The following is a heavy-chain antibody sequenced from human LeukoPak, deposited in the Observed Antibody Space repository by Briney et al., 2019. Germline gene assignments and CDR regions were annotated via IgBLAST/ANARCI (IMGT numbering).Heavy chain of an antibody. Sequence: PGGSLRLSCAASGFSFDDYTMHWVRLAPGKGLEWVSLISWDGGSSYYAGSVKGRFTIYRDNSKNSLYLQMNSLRTEDTALYYCAKDGVSEGSSSLFYYYYMDVWGKGTTVTVSS. J-gene: IGHJ6*03. CDR1: GFSFDDYT. CDR3: AKDGVSEGSSSLFYYYYMDV. D-gene: IGHD6-6*01. V-gene: IGHV3-43*01. CDR2: ISWDGGSS.